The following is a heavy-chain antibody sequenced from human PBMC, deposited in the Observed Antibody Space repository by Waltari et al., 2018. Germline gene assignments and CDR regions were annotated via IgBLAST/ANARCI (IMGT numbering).Heavy chain of an antibody. D-gene: IGHD3-10*01. V-gene: IGHV4-59*01. CDR2: SSYTGTT. J-gene: IGHJ6*02. CDR1: GGSIDSYD. Sequence: VKLRQSGPELVKSSETLSLTCSVSGGSIDSYDWTRIRQSPGKGLEWIGYSSYTGTTNYNPPVESGVAISVATSKNQLSLKLTSVTAADTAVYFCARRILHAAGSRGITDNYSMDVWGQGATVSVSS. CDR3: ARRILHAAGSRGITDNYSMDV.